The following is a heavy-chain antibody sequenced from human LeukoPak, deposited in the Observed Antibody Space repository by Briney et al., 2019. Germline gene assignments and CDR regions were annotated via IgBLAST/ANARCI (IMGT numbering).Heavy chain of an antibody. Sequence: GRSLRLSCAASGFTFSSYGMHWVRQAPGRGLEWVAVIWYDGSNEYYADSAKGRFTISRDNSKNTLYLQMNSLRAEDTAVYYCAKDRRRDGYNVDAFDIWGQGTMVTVSP. V-gene: IGHV3-33*06. J-gene: IGHJ3*02. CDR2: IWYDGSNE. CDR1: GFTFSSYG. D-gene: IGHD5-24*01. CDR3: AKDRRRDGYNVDAFDI.